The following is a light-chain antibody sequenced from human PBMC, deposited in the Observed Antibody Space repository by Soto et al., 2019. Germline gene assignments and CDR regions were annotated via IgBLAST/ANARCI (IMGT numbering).Light chain of an antibody. J-gene: IGLJ1*01. Sequence: QSVLTQPPSASGSPGQSVTISCTGTGGDVGGYNYVSWYQQHPGQVPRLIIYDINKRPSGVPDRFSGSKSDNTASLTVSGLQAEEEAYYYCSSYAGFNNYVFGTGTKLTVL. V-gene: IGLV2-8*01. CDR3: SSYAGFNNYV. CDR2: DIN. CDR1: GGDVGGYNY.